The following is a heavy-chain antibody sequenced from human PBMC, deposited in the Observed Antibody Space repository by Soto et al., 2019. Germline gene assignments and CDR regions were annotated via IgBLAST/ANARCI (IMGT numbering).Heavy chain of an antibody. V-gene: IGHV3-23*01. CDR3: AKDYPPGLMVYAQSDAFDI. D-gene: IGHD2-8*01. CDR2: ISGSGGST. J-gene: IGHJ3*02. Sequence: GGSLRLSCAASGFTFSSYAMSWVRQAPGKGLEWVSAISGSGGSTYYADSVKGRFTISRDNSKNTLYLQMNSLRAEDTAVYYCAKDYPPGLMVYAQSDAFDIWGQGTMVTVSS. CDR1: GFTFSSYA.